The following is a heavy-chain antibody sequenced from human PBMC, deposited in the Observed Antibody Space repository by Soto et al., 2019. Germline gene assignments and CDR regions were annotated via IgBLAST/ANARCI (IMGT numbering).Heavy chain of an antibody. D-gene: IGHD3-10*01. CDR3: AGGGVRGVITRTRDYYGMDV. CDR1: GYSFTSYW. V-gene: IGHV5-51*04. Sequence: CKGSGYSFTSYWIGWVRQMPGKGLEWMGIIYPGDSDTRYSPSFQGQVTISADKPISTAYLQWSSLKASDTAMYYCAGGGVRGVITRTRDYYGMDVWGQGTTVTVSS. J-gene: IGHJ6*02. CDR2: IYPGDSDT.